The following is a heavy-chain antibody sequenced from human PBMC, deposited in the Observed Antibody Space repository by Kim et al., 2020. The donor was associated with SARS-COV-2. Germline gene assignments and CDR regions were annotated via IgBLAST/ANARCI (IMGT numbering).Heavy chain of an antibody. CDR1: GGTFSTYA. CDR3: ARREHYDVLSGHYTSFWFDP. Sequence: ASVKVSCKASGGTFSTYAITWVRQAPGQGLEWMGGIIPIFGTATYAQKFQGRVTITADESTSTAYMELSSLRYEDTAVYYCARREHYDVLSGHYTSFWFDPWGQGTLVTVSS. D-gene: IGHD3-3*01. CDR2: IIPIFGTA. V-gene: IGHV1-69*13. J-gene: IGHJ5*02.